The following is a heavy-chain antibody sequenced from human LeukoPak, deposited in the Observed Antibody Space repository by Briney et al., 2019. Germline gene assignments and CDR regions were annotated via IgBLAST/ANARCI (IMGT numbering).Heavy chain of an antibody. D-gene: IGHD3-22*01. CDR3: ATVGYDSSGYYWDY. CDR1: GYTLTELS. CDR2: FDPEDGET. Sequence: ASVKVSCKVSGYTLTELSMHWVRQAPGKGLEWMGGFDPEDGETIYAQKFQGRVTMTEDTSTDTAYMELGSLRSEDTAVYYCATVGYDSSGYYWDYWGQGTLVTVSS. V-gene: IGHV1-24*01. J-gene: IGHJ4*02.